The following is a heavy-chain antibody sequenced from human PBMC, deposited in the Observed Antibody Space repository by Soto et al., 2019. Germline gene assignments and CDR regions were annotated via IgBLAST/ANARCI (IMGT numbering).Heavy chain of an antibody. Sequence: GASVKVSCKASGYTFSNYDMNWVRQATGQGPEWNGWMNPNTGDTGYAQKFQGRVTMTRDISTNTAYMDLSSLRYEDTAVYYCAKVSRRGASIDYDYWGQGTVVTVSS. V-gene: IGHV1-8*01. D-gene: IGHD3-22*01. CDR1: GYTFSNYD. CDR3: AKVSRRGASIDYDY. J-gene: IGHJ4*02. CDR2: MNPNTGDT.